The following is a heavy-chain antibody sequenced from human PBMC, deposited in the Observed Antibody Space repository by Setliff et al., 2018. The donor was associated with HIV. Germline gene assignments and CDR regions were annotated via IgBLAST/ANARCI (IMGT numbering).Heavy chain of an antibody. D-gene: IGHD1-26*01. CDR1: GDSINTHY. CDR2: ISHSGNT. Sequence: SETLSLTCTVSGDSINTHYWSWIRQAPGKGLEWIGCISHSGNTNFNPSLNSRVTLSVDTSKNQFSLRLTSVTAADTAIYYCARSTVGAGTSFPWGRGILVTVSS. V-gene: IGHV4-59*11. CDR3: ARSTVGAGTSFP. J-gene: IGHJ5*02.